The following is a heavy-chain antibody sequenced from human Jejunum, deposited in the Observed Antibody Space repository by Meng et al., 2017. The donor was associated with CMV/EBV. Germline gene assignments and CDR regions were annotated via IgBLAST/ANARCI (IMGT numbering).Heavy chain of an antibody. CDR1: GFPLNSYG. CDR3: ARDNDGSSHYSQFDY. D-gene: IGHD3-22*01. Sequence: SGFPLNSYGIQWVRQCPGKGLEWVAVLWYDGSRKDCADSVQGRFSISRDDSKNTVYLQMNSLRAEDTAVYYCARDNDGSSHYSQFDYWGQGTLVTVSS. V-gene: IGHV3-33*01. CDR2: LWYDGSRK. J-gene: IGHJ4*02.